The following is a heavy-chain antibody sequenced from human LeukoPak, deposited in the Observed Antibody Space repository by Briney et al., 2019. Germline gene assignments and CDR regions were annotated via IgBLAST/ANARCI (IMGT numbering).Heavy chain of an antibody. CDR2: ISSSGGST. CDR3: VKSAGFDWLSPLDAFDI. V-gene: IGHV3-64D*06. Sequence: PGGSLRLSCSASGFTFSRYAMHWVRQALAKGLEYVSAISSSGGSTYYADSVKGRFTISRDNSKDTLYLQMSSLRAEDTTVYYCVKSAGFDWLSPLDAFDIWGQGTMVTVSS. J-gene: IGHJ3*02. CDR1: GFTFSRYA. D-gene: IGHD3-9*01.